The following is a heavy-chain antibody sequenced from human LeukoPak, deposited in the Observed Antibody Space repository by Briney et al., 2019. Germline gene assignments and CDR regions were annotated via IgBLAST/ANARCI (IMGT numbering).Heavy chain of an antibody. CDR3: TTVGSFWSGYPVWY. V-gene: IGHV3-15*01. D-gene: IGHD3-3*01. CDR1: GFTFSNAW. J-gene: IGHJ4*02. CDR2: IKSKTHGGTT. Sequence: GGSLRLSCAASGFTFSNAWMSWVREAPGKGLEWVGRIKSKTHGGTTDYAAPVKCRFTISRDDSKNTLYLQMNSLKTEDTAVYYCTTVGSFWSGYPVWYWGQGTLVTVSS.